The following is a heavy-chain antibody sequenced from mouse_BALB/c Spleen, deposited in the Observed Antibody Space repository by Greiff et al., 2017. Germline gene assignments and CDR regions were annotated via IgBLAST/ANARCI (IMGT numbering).Heavy chain of an antibody. D-gene: IGHD2-4*01. J-gene: IGHJ4*01. CDR1: GYTFTSYW. CDR3: TRWGYYDYDDYYAMDD. CDR2: IYPGNSDT. Sequence: VQLQQSGTVLARPGASVKMSCKASGYTFTSYWMHWVKQRPGQGLEWIGAIYPGNSDTSYNQKFKGKATLTAVTSSSTAYMELSSLTNEDSAVYYCTRWGYYDYDDYYAMDDWGQGTSVTVSS. V-gene: IGHV1-5*01.